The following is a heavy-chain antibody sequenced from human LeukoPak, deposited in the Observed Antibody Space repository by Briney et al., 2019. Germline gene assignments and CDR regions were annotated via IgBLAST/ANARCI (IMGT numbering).Heavy chain of an antibody. J-gene: IGHJ6*03. CDR3: ATLPPPVVGVNYYYYYNMDV. Sequence: GASVKVSCKVSGYTLTELSMHWVRQAPGKGLEWMGGFDPEDGETIYAQKFQGRVTMTEDTSTDTAYMELSSLRSEDTAVYYCATLPPPVVGVNYYYYYNMDVWGKGTTVTVSS. CDR2: FDPEDGET. D-gene: IGHD3-10*01. V-gene: IGHV1-24*01. CDR1: GYTLTELS.